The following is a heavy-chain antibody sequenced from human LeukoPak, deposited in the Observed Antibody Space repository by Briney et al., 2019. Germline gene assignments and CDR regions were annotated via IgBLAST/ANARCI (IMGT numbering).Heavy chain of an antibody. CDR1: GGSISSYY. V-gene: IGHV4-59*01. D-gene: IGHD1-7*01. CDR3: ASGNWNYYYFDY. Sequence: SETLSLTCTVSGGSISSYYWSWIRQPPGKGLEWIGYIYYSGSTNYNPSLKSRVTISLDTSKNQFSLKLSSVTAADAAVYYCASGNWNYYYFDYWGQGTLVTVSS. J-gene: IGHJ4*02. CDR2: IYYSGST.